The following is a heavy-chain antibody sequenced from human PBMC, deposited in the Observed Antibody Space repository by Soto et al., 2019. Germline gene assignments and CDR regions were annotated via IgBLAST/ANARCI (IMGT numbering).Heavy chain of an antibody. V-gene: IGHV1-18*01. CDR1: GYTITRYG. CDR2: ISTYNDKR. D-gene: IGHD2-15*01. Sequence: ASVKVSCKASGYTITRYGISWVRQAPGQGLEWMGWISTYNDKRAFALMLQGIVTMTTDTSSSTAYMELSCLSSDYSALYYCARDFHCSGGRCYDCFDPWG. CDR3: ARDFHCSGGRCYDCFDP. J-gene: IGHJ5*02.